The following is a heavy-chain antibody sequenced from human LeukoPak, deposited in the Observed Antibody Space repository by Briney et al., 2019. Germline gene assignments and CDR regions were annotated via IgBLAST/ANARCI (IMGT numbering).Heavy chain of an antibody. CDR2: INPNSGGT. CDR1: GYTFTSYY. CDR3: ARVGYYESSGYYEY. Sequence: ASVKVSCKASGYTFTSYYMHWVRQAPGQGLEWMGRINPNSGGTNYAQKFQGRVTMTRDTSISTVYMELSRLRSDDTAVYYCARVGYYESSGYYEYWGQGTLVTVSS. D-gene: IGHD3-22*01. J-gene: IGHJ4*02. V-gene: IGHV1-2*06.